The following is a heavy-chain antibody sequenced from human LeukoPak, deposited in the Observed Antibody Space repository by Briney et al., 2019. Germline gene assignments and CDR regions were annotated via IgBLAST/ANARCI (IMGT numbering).Heavy chain of an antibody. Sequence: GGSLRLSCAASGFTFSSYAMHWVRQAPGKGLEWVAVISYDGSNKYYADSVKGRFTISRDNSKNTLYLQMNGLRAEDTAVYYCAREGVWASIAARPDYWGQGTLVTVSS. CDR2: ISYDGSNK. J-gene: IGHJ4*02. CDR1: GFTFSSYA. D-gene: IGHD6-6*01. CDR3: AREGVWASIAARPDY. V-gene: IGHV3-30-3*01.